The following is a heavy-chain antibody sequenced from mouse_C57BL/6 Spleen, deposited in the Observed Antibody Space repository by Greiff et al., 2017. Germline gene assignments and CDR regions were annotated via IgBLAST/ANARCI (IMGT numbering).Heavy chain of an antibody. CDR2: IDPSDSET. Sequence: VQLQESGAELVRPGSSVKLSCKASGYTFTSYWMHWVKQRPIQGLEWIGNIDPSDSETHYNQKFKDKATLTVDKSSSTAYMQLSSLTSEDSAVYYCASSGLGRYYFDYWGQGTTLTVSS. CDR1: GYTFTSYW. V-gene: IGHV1-52*01. J-gene: IGHJ2*01. D-gene: IGHD4-1*01. CDR3: ASSGLGRYYFDY.